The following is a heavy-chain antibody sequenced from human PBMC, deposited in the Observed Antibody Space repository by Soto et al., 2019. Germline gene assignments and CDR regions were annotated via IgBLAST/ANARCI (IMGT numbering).Heavy chain of an antibody. CDR1: GGSFSGYY. Sequence: SETLSLTCAVYGGSFSGYYWSWIRQPPGKGLEWIGEINHSGSTNYNPSLKSRVTISVDTSKNQFSLKLSSVTAADTAVYYCARGPTSSWFDPWGQGTLVTVSS. J-gene: IGHJ5*02. CDR3: ARGPTSSWFDP. D-gene: IGHD1-1*01. CDR2: INHSGST. V-gene: IGHV4-34*01.